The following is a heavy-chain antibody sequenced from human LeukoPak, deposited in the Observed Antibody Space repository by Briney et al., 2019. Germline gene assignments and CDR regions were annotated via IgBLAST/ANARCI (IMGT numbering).Heavy chain of an antibody. J-gene: IGHJ4*02. Sequence: GGSLRLSCAASGFTFSSYAMSWVRQAPGKGLEWVSAISGSGGSTYYADSVKGRFTISRDNSKNTLYLQMNSLRAEDTAVYYCGKDRGDGYIGTFDYWGQGTLVTVSS. CDR3: GKDRGDGYIGTFDY. CDR1: GFTFSSYA. CDR2: ISGSGGST. V-gene: IGHV3-23*01. D-gene: IGHD5-24*01.